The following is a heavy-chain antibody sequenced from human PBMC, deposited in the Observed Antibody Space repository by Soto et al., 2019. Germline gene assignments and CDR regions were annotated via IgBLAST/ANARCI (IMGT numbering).Heavy chain of an antibody. V-gene: IGHV3-23*01. Sequence: GGSLRLSCAASGFTFSSYSMNWVRQAPGKGLEWVSAISGSGGSTYYADSVKGRFTISRDNSKNTLYLQMNSLRAEDTAVYYCAKGPGLGDAFDIWGQGTMVTVSS. D-gene: IGHD6-19*01. J-gene: IGHJ3*02. CDR2: ISGSGGST. CDR1: GFTFSSYS. CDR3: AKGPGLGDAFDI.